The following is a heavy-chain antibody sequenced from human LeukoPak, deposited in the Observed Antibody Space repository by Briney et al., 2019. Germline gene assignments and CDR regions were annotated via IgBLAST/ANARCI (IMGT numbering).Heavy chain of an antibody. CDR1: GYTFTGYY. CDR3: AREESVNFVVWH. Sequence: ASVKVSCKASGYTFTGYYMHWVRQAPGQGLEWMGWINPNSGGTNYAQKFQGRVTMTRDTSISTAYMELSRLRSDDTAVYYCAREESVNFVVWHRGQGTLVTVSS. D-gene: IGHD3-16*01. CDR2: INPNSGGT. J-gene: IGHJ4*02. V-gene: IGHV1-2*02.